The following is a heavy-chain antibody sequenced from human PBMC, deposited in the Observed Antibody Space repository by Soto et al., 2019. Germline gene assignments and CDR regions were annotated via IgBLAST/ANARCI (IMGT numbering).Heavy chain of an antibody. J-gene: IGHJ4*02. V-gene: IGHV4-4*02. CDR3: ARGVSIRWYDY. CDR1: GDYLSSIRW. CDR2: IYHSGTP. Sequence: QVQLQESGPGLVKPSGTLSLTCAVSGDYLSSIRWWNWVRQHPGKGLEWIGEIYHSGTPNYHTSLDSRVTILVDKSKNQFSMNLTSVTAADTSGYYCARGVSIRWYDYWGQGTLVTVSS. D-gene: IGHD2-15*01.